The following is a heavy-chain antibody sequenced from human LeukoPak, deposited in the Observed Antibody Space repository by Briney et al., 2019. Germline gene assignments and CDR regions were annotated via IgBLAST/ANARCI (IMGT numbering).Heavy chain of an antibody. D-gene: IGHD4-17*01. V-gene: IGHV4-4*07. CDR2: IYTSGST. CDR1: GGSISSYY. Sequence: QAPETLSLTCTVSGGSISSYYWSWIRQPAGKGLEWIGRIYTSGSTNYNPSLKSRVTMSVDTSKNQFSLKLSSVTAADTAVYYCARGLGDYYYYYYYMDVWGKGTTVTISS. CDR3: ARGLGDYYYYYYYMDV. J-gene: IGHJ6*03.